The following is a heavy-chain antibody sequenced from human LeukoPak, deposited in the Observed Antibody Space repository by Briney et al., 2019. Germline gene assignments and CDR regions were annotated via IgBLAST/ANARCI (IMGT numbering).Heavy chain of an antibody. CDR2: MYISGIS. J-gene: IGHJ6*03. D-gene: IGHD1-14*01. V-gene: IGHV4-4*07. CDR1: GGSIGPYQ. CDR3: ARDGAPQFDSYMDV. Sequence: PSETLSLTCTVSGGSIGPYQWNWIRQPAGKGLEWDGRMYISGISDYNPSLKSRVTMSLDTSTDQFSLNLRSVTAADTAVDYCARDGAPQFDSYMDVWGKGTTVTVSS.